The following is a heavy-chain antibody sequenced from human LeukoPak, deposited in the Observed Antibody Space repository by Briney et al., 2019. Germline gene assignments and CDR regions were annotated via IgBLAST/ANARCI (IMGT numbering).Heavy chain of an antibody. CDR2: INSDGSST. CDR1: GFTFSSYW. CDR3: ARRGYDTGTLDY. J-gene: IGHJ4*02. D-gene: IGHD3-22*01. Sequence: GGSLRLSCVASGFTFSSYWMHWVRQAPGKGLVWVSRINSDGSSTSYADSVKGRFTISRDNAKNTLYLQMNSLRAEDTAVYYCARRGYDTGTLDYWGQGTLVTVSS. V-gene: IGHV3-74*01.